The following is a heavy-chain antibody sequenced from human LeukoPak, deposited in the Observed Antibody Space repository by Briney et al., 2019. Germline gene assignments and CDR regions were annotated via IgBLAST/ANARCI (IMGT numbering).Heavy chain of an antibody. Sequence: GGSLRLSCAASGFSFSSYAMSWVRQAPGEGLEWVSAISGSGGSTYYADSVKGRFTISRDNSKNTLYLQMNSLRAEDTAVYYCAKDHSSSWYRDYWGQGTLVTVSS. CDR3: AKDHSSSWYRDY. CDR2: ISGSGGST. V-gene: IGHV3-23*01. J-gene: IGHJ4*02. CDR1: GFSFSSYA. D-gene: IGHD6-13*01.